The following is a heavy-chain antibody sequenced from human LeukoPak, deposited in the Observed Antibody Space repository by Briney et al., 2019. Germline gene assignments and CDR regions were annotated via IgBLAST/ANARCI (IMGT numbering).Heavy chain of an antibody. CDR1: GFTVSSNY. CDR2: IYSGGST. J-gene: IGHJ5*02. D-gene: IGHD3-10*01. CDR3: ARVPNYGSGSGFDP. V-gene: IGHV3-53*01. Sequence: GGSLRLSCAASGFTVSSNYMSWVRQAPGKGLEWVSVIYSGGSTYYADSVKGRFSISRDNSKNTLYLQMNSLRAEDTAVYYCARVPNYGSGSGFDPWGQGTLVTVSS.